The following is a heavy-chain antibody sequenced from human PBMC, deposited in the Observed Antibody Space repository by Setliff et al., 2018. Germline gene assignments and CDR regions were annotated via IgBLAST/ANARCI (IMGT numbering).Heavy chain of an antibody. Sequence: PSETLSLTCSVSRGSISDYYWSWIRQAPGKGLEWIGYIYYGGSTNYNPSLKSRVTISVDTSKNQFTLKLRSVTAADTAVYYCASEDYWGQGTLVTVSS. CDR2: IYYGGST. J-gene: IGHJ4*02. CDR1: RGSISDYY. CDR3: ASEDY. V-gene: IGHV4-59*12.